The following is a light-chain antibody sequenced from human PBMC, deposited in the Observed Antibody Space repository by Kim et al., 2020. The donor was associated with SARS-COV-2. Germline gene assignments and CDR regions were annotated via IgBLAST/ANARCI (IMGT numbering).Light chain of an antibody. Sequence: QSITISVTGASGEFGSYDLVSWYQPHPGKAPKLMIYEATMRPSGISNRFSGSKSGNTASLTISGLQAEDEADYYCCSYAGSATNYVFGTGTKVTVL. CDR3: CSYAGSATNYV. CDR1: SGEFGSYDL. V-gene: IGLV2-23*01. J-gene: IGLJ1*01. CDR2: EAT.